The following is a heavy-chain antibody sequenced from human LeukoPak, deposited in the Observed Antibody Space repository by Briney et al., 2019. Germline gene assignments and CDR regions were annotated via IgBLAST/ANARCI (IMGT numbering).Heavy chain of an antibody. CDR2: ISSSGSTI. CDR1: GFTFSSYE. Sequence: GGSLRLSCAASGFTFSSYEMNWVRQAPGKGLEWVSYISSSGSTIYYADSVKGRFTISRDNAKNSLYLQMNSLRAEDTAVYYCARDISEVAVAGTATDFDYWGQGTLVTVSS. CDR3: ARDISEVAVAGTATDFDY. J-gene: IGHJ4*02. V-gene: IGHV3-48*03. D-gene: IGHD6-19*01.